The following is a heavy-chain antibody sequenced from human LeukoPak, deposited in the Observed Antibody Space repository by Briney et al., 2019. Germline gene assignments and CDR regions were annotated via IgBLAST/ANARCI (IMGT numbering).Heavy chain of an antibody. CDR2: FDPEDGET. Sequence: ASVKVSCKVSGYTLTELSMHWVRQAPGKGLEWMGGFDPEDGETIYAQKFQGRVTMTEDTSTDTAYMELSSLRSEDTAAYYCATAIPTGVYGDYAGYYYYYMDVWGKGTTVTVSS. D-gene: IGHD4-17*01. CDR3: ATAIPTGVYGDYAGYYYYYMDV. V-gene: IGHV1-24*01. CDR1: GYTLTELS. J-gene: IGHJ6*03.